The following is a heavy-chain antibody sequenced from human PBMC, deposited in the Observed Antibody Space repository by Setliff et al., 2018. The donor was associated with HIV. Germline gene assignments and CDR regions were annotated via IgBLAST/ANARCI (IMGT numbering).Heavy chain of an antibody. D-gene: IGHD3-22*01. CDR2: INPNSGDT. CDR3: ATGRDSSGYYFLADY. Sequence: ASVKVSCKTSGYTFTGYHMHWVRQAPGQGLEWMGWINPNSGDTIYAQKFQDRVTMTRDTSSSTAYMELSRLRSDDTAVYYCATGRDSSGYYFLADYWGRGTLVTVSS. J-gene: IGHJ4*02. V-gene: IGHV1-2*02. CDR1: GYTFTGYH.